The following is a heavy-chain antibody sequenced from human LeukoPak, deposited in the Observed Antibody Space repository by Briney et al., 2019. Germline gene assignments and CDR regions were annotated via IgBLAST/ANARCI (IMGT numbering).Heavy chain of an antibody. CDR1: GYSISSGYY. V-gene: IGHV4-38-2*01. CDR2: IYHSGST. J-gene: IGHJ4*02. Sequence: PSETLSLTCAVSGYSISSGYYWGWIRQPPGKGLEWIGSIYHSGSTYYNPSLKSRVTISVDTSKNQFSLKLSSVTAADTAVYYCARGQEGAVAGTTFDYWGQGTLVTVSS. D-gene: IGHD6-19*01. CDR3: ARGQEGAVAGTTFDY.